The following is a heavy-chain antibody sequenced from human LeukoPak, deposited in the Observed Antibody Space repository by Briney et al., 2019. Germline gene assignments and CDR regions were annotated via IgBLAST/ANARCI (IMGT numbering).Heavy chain of an antibody. CDR3: ASSILTAGSYSGNYFDY. CDR1: GFTFSSYS. J-gene: IGHJ4*02. V-gene: IGHV3-21*01. CDR2: ISSSSSYI. D-gene: IGHD1-26*01. Sequence: PGGSLRLSCAASGFTFSSYSMNWVRQAPGKGLEWVSSISSSSSYIYYADSVKGRFTISRDNAKNSLYLQMNSLRAEDTAVYYCASSILTAGSYSGNYFDYWGQGTLVTVSS.